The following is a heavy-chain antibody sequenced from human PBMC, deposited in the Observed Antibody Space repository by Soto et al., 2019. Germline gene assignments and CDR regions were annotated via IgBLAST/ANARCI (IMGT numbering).Heavy chain of an antibody. V-gene: IGHV1-46*01. D-gene: IGHD3-22*01. CDR2: INPSGGST. CDR3: ARGPEYYDSSGYYHDY. J-gene: IGHJ4*02. Sequence: QVQLVQSGAEVKKPGASVKVSCKASGYTFTSYYMHWVRQAPGQGLEWMGIINPSGGSTSYAQKFQGRVTMTRDTSTSTVYMVLSSLRSEDTAVYYCARGPEYYDSSGYYHDYWGQGTLVTVSS. CDR1: GYTFTSYY.